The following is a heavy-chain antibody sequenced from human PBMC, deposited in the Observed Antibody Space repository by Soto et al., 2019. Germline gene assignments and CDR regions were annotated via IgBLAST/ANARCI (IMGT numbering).Heavy chain of an antibody. CDR1: GGTFRSYA. J-gene: IGHJ4*02. Sequence: GASVKVSCKASGGTFRSYAINWVRQAPGQGLEWMGGIIPVFVTANYAQKFQGRVTVTTDESTSTAYMELSSLSSEDTAVYYCAAKSGYPYYFEHWGQGTLVTSPQ. V-gene: IGHV1-69*05. D-gene: IGHD3-3*01. CDR3: AAKSGYPYYFEH. CDR2: IIPVFVTA.